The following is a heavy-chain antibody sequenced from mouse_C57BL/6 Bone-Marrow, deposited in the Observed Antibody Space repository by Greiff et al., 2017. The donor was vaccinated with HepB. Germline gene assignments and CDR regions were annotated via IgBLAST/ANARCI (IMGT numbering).Heavy chain of an antibody. J-gene: IGHJ4*01. Sequence: EVKLMESGGGLVQPGGSLKLSCAASGFTFSDYYMYWVRQTPEKRLEWVAYISNGGGSTYYPDTVKCRFTISRDNAKNTLYLQMSRLKSEDTAMYYCARAMDYWGQGTSVTVSS. CDR3: ARAMDY. CDR2: ISNGGGST. CDR1: GFTFSDYY. V-gene: IGHV5-12*01.